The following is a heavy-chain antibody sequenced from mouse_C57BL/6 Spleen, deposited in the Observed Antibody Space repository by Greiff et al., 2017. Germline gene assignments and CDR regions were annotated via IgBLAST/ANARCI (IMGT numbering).Heavy chain of an antibody. J-gene: IGHJ2*01. CDR1: GYTFTDYY. Sequence: QVQLKQSGAELVRPGASVKLSCKASGYTFTDYYINWVKQRPGQGLEWIARIYPGSGNTYYNEKFKGKATLTAEKSSSTAYMQLSSLTSEDSAVYFCARSPFYDGYYPYYFDYWGQGTTLTVSS. V-gene: IGHV1-76*01. CDR2: IYPGSGNT. CDR3: ARSPFYDGYYPYYFDY. D-gene: IGHD2-3*01.